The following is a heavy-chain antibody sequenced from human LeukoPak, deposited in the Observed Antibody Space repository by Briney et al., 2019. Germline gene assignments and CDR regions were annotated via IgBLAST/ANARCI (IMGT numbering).Heavy chain of an antibody. D-gene: IGHD3-3*01. V-gene: IGHV1-2*06. Sequence: ASVKVSCKASGYTFTSYYMHWVRQAPGQGLEWMGRVNPNSGGTNYAQKFQGRVTMTRDTSISTAYMELSRLRSDDTAVYYCASAEYYDFWSGYYPIDWGQGTLVTVSS. CDR2: VNPNSGGT. CDR3: ASAEYYDFWSGYYPID. CDR1: GYTFTSYY. J-gene: IGHJ4*02.